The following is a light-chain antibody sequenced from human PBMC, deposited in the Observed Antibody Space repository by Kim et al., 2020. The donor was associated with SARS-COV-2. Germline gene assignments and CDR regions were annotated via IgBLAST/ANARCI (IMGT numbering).Light chain of an antibody. Sequence: SSELTQDPAVSVALGQTVTITCQGDSLRKYYASWYQQKPGQAPILVIYGKNNRPSGIPDRFSGSSSGNTASLTITGAQAEDEADYYCNSRDSSGTHLVFGGGTQLTVL. J-gene: IGLJ3*02. CDR1: SLRKYY. V-gene: IGLV3-19*01. CDR2: GKN. CDR3: NSRDSSGTHLV.